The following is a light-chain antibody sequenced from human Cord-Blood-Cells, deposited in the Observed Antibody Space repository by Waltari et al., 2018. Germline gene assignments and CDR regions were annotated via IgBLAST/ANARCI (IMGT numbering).Light chain of an antibody. Sequence: EIVLTQSPATLSLSPGERATLSCRASQSVSTYLAWYQQKPGQAPRLLIYEASNRATGLPARLSGSGSGTDFTLTIRSLEPEEFAVYYCQQRSNWWTFGQGTKVEIK. CDR1: QSVSTY. CDR3: QQRSNWWT. J-gene: IGKJ1*01. V-gene: IGKV3-11*01. CDR2: EAS.